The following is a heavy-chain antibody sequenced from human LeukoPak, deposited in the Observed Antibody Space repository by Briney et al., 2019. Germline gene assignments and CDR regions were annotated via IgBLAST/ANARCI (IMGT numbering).Heavy chain of an antibody. J-gene: IGHJ4*02. CDR1: GGSISSSSYY. V-gene: IGHV4-39*01. CDR3: ARSPSLSYLDY. CDR2: IYYSGST. D-gene: IGHD2-15*01. Sequence: PSETLSLTCTVSGGSISSSSYYWGWIRQPPGKGLEWIGSIYYSGSTYYNPSLKSRVTMSVDTSKNQFSLKLSSVTAADTAVYYCARSPSLSYLDYWGQGTLVTVSS.